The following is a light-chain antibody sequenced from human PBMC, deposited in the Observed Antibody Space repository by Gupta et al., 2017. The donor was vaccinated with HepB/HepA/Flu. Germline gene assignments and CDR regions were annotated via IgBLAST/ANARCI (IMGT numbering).Light chain of an antibody. CDR3: KQWKRCHFT. CDR2: LGS. V-gene: IGKV2-30*01. J-gene: IGKJ3*01. CDR1: QSFVYSDGRTY. Sequence: VVVTQSQLSLPVTFGQPASISCTSTQSFVYSDGRTYLNWFHQRPGQSPRRLIYLGSIRDSGVPDRFSGSGSDTDFTLKISSGEAEDVGIYYCKQWKRCHFTFGHGTRVEIK.